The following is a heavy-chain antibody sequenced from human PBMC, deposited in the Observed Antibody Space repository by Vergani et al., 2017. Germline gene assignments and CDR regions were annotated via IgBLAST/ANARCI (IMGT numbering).Heavy chain of an antibody. CDR1: GFSFRNAW. Sequence: EVQLVESGGGIVKPGGSLRLSCVASGFSFRNAWMNWVRRTPGKGLEWVGRIKSTFDRGTTDHAAAVKGRFTISREDSKNTLFLQMNGLKTEDIGVYYCTTDPRYCGDGSCYWLRDHHYYGMDVWGQGTTVTVSS. CDR2: IKSTFDRGTT. V-gene: IGHV3-15*07. CDR3: TTDPRYCGDGSCYWLRDHHYYGMDV. J-gene: IGHJ6*02. D-gene: IGHD2-21*01.